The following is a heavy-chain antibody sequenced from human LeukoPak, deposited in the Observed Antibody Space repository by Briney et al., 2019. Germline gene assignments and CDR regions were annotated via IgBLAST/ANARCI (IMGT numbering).Heavy chain of an antibody. V-gene: IGHV3-74*01. CDR2: IKSDGST. CDR1: GFTFSTYW. Sequence: PGGSLRLSCAASGFTFSTYWMHWVRQAPGKGLVWVSQIKSDGSTNYADSVKGRFTISRDNSKNMLYLQMDTLRDEDTALYYCAKDPGASVSGFHMDVWGKGATVIVSS. J-gene: IGHJ6*03. D-gene: IGHD2-8*02. CDR3: AKDPGASVSGFHMDV.